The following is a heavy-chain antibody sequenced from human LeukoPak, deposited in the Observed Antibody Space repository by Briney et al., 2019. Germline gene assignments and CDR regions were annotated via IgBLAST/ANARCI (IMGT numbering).Heavy chain of an antibody. V-gene: IGHV3-53*01. Sequence: GGSLRLSCAASGFTFSNAWMNWVRQAPGKGLEWVSVIYSGASTYYADSVKGRFTISRDNSKNTLYLQMNSLRAEDTAVYYCARAPYYYDSSGYYRAYYFDYWGQGTLVTVSS. CDR1: GFTFSNAW. CDR2: IYSGAST. D-gene: IGHD3-22*01. J-gene: IGHJ4*02. CDR3: ARAPYYYDSSGYYRAYYFDY.